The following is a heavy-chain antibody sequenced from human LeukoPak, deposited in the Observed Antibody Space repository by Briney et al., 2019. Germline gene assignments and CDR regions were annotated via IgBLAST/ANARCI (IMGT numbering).Heavy chain of an antibody. V-gene: IGHV3-30*03. Sequence: PGGSLRLSCAGSGFTFSNYGMHWVRQAPGKGPEWVAVISYDGTNKYYADSVKGRFTISRDNSKNTVYLQMNSLRAEDTAVYYCARVTSGLDYWGQGTLVTVSS. J-gene: IGHJ4*02. CDR1: GFTFSNYG. CDR2: ISYDGTNK. CDR3: ARVTSGLDY.